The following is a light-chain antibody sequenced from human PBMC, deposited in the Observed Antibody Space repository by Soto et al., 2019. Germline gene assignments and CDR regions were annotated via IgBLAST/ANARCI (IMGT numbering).Light chain of an antibody. J-gene: IGKJ4*01. Sequence: IQLTQSPSTLSASAGDRVTITCRASQKFXTGFVWYEGNPGKAPKVLXYEASSLESGVSSRLSGSGSGTDFTLTISSLQPDYSGSFYCQQYNSYPLTFGGGTKVEIK. CDR1: QKFXTG. V-gene: IGKV1-5*03. CDR3: QQYNSYPLT. CDR2: EAS.